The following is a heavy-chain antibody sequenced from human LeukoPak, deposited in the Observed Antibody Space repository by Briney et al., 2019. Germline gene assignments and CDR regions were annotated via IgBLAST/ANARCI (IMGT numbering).Heavy chain of an antibody. CDR2: MSPNSGST. Sequence: GASVKVSCKASGYTFTSYDINWVRQATGQGLEWMGWMSPNSGSTGYAQKFQGRVTITRSTSISTAYMELSGLRSEDTAVYYCARGRSTGYPYYFEYWGQGTLVTVSS. J-gene: IGHJ4*02. V-gene: IGHV1-8*03. D-gene: IGHD5-12*01. CDR1: GYTFTSYD. CDR3: ARGRSTGYPYYFEY.